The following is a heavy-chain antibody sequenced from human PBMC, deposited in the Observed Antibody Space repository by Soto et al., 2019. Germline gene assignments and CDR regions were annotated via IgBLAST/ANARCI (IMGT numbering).Heavy chain of an antibody. V-gene: IGHV4-59*08. Sequence: SETLSLTCTVSGGYISRYYWSWIRQQPGKGLEWIGYIYYSGSTNYNPSLKSRVTISVDTSKNQFSLKLSSVTAADTAVYYCARRYGYSFDYWGQGTLVTVSS. CDR3: ARRYGYSFDY. D-gene: IGHD1-1*01. J-gene: IGHJ4*02. CDR1: GGYISRYY. CDR2: IYYSGST.